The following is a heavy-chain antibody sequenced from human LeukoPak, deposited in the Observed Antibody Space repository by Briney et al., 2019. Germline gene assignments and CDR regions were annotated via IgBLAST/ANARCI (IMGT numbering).Heavy chain of an antibody. CDR1: GFTFSSYA. D-gene: IGHD2-21*02. Sequence: GGSLRLSCAASGFTFSSYAMSWVRQAPGKGLEWISDISSSSSTTYHADSVKGRFTISRDNAKNSLYLQMNSLRAEDTAVYYCARYHRMGRGHIVVVTAAIGAFDIWGQGTMVTVSS. CDR2: ISSSSSTT. V-gene: IGHV3-48*01. CDR3: ARYHRMGRGHIVVVTAAIGAFDI. J-gene: IGHJ3*02.